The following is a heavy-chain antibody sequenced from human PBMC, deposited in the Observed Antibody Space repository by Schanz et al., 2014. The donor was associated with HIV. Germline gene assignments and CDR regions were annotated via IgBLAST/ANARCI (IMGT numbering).Heavy chain of an antibody. V-gene: IGHV3-30*18. D-gene: IGHD3-22*01. CDR2: ISYNGVKK. J-gene: IGHJ6*02. Sequence: QVPLVESGGGVVQPGRSLRLSCAGSGFSFDTFGIHWVRQAPGKGLEWLAVISYNGVKKHFADSVKGRFTISRDNSKNTLYLQVKRLRTEDTAVYFCAKDGNLYDSRYRGKGNYYHYYGMDVWGQGTTVTVS. CDR3: AKDGNLYDSRYRGKGNYYHYYGMDV. CDR1: GFSFDTFG.